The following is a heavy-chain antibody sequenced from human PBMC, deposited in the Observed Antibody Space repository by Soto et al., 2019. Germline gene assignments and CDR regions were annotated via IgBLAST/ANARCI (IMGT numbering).Heavy chain of an antibody. CDR3: ARLQDSNYYDRYYYYGMDV. Sequence: GESLKISCKGSGYSFTSYWISWVRQMPGKGLEWMGRIDPSDSYTNYSPSFQGHVTISADKSISTAYLQWSSLKASDTAMYYCARLQDSNYYDRYYYYGMDVWGQGTTVTVSS. J-gene: IGHJ6*02. D-gene: IGHD3-22*01. CDR2: IDPSDSYT. CDR1: GYSFTSYW. V-gene: IGHV5-10-1*01.